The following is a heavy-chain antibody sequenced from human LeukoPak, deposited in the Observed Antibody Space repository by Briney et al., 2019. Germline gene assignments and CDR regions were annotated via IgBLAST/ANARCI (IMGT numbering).Heavy chain of an antibody. D-gene: IGHD3-22*01. Sequence: ASAKVSCKASGYTFTGYYMHWVRQAPGQGLEWMGWIDPNSGGTNYALKFQGRVTMTRDTSISTAYMELSRLRSDDTAVYYCARDTYDSSGYYWFDYWGQGTLVTVSS. J-gene: IGHJ4*02. V-gene: IGHV1-2*02. CDR1: GYTFTGYY. CDR3: ARDTYDSSGYYWFDY. CDR2: IDPNSGGT.